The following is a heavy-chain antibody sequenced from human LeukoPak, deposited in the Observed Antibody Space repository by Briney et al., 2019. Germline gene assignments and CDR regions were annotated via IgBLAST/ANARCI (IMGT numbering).Heavy chain of an antibody. CDR3: AGLIGYCSGGSCPLGPYYFDY. D-gene: IGHD2-15*01. CDR2: IYPGDSDT. V-gene: IGHV5-51*01. J-gene: IGHJ4*02. Sequence: RGESLKISCKGSGYSFTSYWIGWMRQMPGKGLEWMGIIYPGDSDTRYSPSFQGQVTISADKSISTAYLQWSSLKASDTAMYYCAGLIGYCSGGSCPLGPYYFDYWGQGTLVTVSS. CDR1: GYSFTSYW.